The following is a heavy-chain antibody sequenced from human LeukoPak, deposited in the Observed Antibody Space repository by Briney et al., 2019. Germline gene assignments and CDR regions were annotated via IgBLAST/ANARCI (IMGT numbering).Heavy chain of an antibody. CDR1: GFTFSDYY. J-gene: IGHJ4*02. CDR3: ARVKYSGSYPHDY. V-gene: IGHV3-11*04. CDR2: ISSSGSTI. Sequence: GGSLRLSCAASGFTFSDYYMSWIRQVPGKGLEWISYISSSGSTIYYADSVKGRFTISRDNAKNSLYLQMNSLRAEDTALYYCARVKYSGSYPHDYWGQGTLVTVSS. D-gene: IGHD1-26*01.